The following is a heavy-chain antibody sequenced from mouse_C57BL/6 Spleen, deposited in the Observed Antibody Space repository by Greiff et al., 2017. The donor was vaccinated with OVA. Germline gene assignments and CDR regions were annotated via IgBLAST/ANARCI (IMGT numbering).Heavy chain of an antibody. CDR2: INPSNGGT. CDR1: GYTFTSYW. Sequence: QVQLQQPGTELVKPGASVKLSCKASGYTFTSYWMHWVKQRPGQGLEWIGNINPSNGGTNYNEKFKSKATLTVDKSSSTTYMQLSSITSEDSAVYYSAREALHCGSSYYCDNWGQGSTLTVSS. CDR3: AREALHCGSSYYCDN. J-gene: IGHJ2*01. D-gene: IGHD1-1*01. V-gene: IGHV1-53*01.